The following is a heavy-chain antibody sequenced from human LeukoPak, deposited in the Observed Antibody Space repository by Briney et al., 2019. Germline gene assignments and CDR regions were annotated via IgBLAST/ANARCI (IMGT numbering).Heavy chain of an antibody. D-gene: IGHD6-13*01. CDR2: INANTGNP. Sequence: GASVKVSCKASGYTFTSYAMNWVRQAPRQGLEWMGWINANTGNPTYAQGFTGRFVFSLDTSVSTAYLQISSLKAEDTAVYYCARDTYSSSWYWYGLDVWGQGTTVTVSS. CDR3: ARDTYSSSWYWYGLDV. J-gene: IGHJ6*02. V-gene: IGHV7-4-1*02. CDR1: GYTFTSYA.